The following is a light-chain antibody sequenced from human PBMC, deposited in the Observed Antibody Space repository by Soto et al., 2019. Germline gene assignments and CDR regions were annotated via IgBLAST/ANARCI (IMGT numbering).Light chain of an antibody. V-gene: IGKV1-5*03. CDR2: KAS. Sequence: DIQLTQSPSTRSASVGDRVTITCRASQSISSWLAWYQQKPGKAPKLLIYKASYLQSWVPSTFSGSGSGTEFTLTISSLQPDDFATYYCQQYKSYSSWTFGQGTKVDIX. J-gene: IGKJ1*01. CDR1: QSISSW. CDR3: QQYKSYSSWT.